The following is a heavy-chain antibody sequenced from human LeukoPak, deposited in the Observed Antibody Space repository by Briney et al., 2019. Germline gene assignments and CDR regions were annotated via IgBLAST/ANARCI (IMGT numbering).Heavy chain of an antibody. V-gene: IGHV1-2*02. CDR2: INPNSGGT. D-gene: IGHD6-13*01. Sequence: ASVKVSCKASGYTFTGYYIHWVRQAPGQGLEWMGWINPNSGGTNYAQKFQGRVTMTRDTSISTAYMELSRLRSDDSALYYCAKVGGSYNSSWDDALDFWGQGTMVTVSS. CDR3: AKVGGSYNSSWDDALDF. J-gene: IGHJ3*01. CDR1: GYTFTGYY.